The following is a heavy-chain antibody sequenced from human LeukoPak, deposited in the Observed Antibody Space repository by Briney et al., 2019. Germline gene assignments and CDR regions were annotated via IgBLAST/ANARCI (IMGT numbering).Heavy chain of an antibody. CDR2: INHSGGT. J-gene: IGHJ6*03. V-gene: IGHV4-34*01. CDR3: AEGYYMDV. CDR1: GGSFSGYY. Sequence: PSETLSLTCTSHGGSFSGYYWAWIRQPPGKGLEWIAEINHSGGTKYNPSLESRVTISGDTSKNQFSLKLISVTAADTAVYYCAEGYYMDVWGKGTTVTVSS.